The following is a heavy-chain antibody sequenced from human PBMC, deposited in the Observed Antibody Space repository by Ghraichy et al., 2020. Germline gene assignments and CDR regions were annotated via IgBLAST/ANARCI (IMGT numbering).Heavy chain of an antibody. CDR3: ARDLGKLLAARPGGYYYYGMDV. J-gene: IGHJ6*02. V-gene: IGHV3-48*02. CDR2: ISSSSSTI. Sequence: GGSLRLSCAASGFTFSSYSMNWVRQAPGKGLEWVSYISSSSSTIYYADSVKDRFTISRDNAKNSLYLQMNSLRDEDTAVYYCARDLGKLLAARPGGYYYYGMDVWGQGTTVTVSS. D-gene: IGHD6-6*01. CDR1: GFTFSSYS.